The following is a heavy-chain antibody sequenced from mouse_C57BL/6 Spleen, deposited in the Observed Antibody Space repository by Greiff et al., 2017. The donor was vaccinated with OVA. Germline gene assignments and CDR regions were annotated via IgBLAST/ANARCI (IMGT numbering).Heavy chain of an antibody. CDR1: GYTFTDYY. J-gene: IGHJ1*03. D-gene: IGHD1-1*02. Sequence: QVQLQQSGAELVRPGASVKLSCKASGYTFTDYYINWVKQRPGQGLEWIARIYPGSGNTYYNEKFKGKATLTAEKSSSTAYMQLSSLTSEDSAVYFCARGGGPYWYFDVWGTGTTVTVSS. CDR3: ARGGGPYWYFDV. CDR2: IYPGSGNT. V-gene: IGHV1-76*01.